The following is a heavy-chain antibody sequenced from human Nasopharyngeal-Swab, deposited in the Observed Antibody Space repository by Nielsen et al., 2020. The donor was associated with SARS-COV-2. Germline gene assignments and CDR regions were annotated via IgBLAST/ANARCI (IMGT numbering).Heavy chain of an antibody. Sequence: ASVKVSCKASGYTFTSYYMHWVRQAPGQGLEWMGIINPSGGSTSYAQKFQGRVTMTRDTSTSTVYMELSSLRSEDTAVYYCARVGTYYDFWSGSTIASYFDYWGQGTLVTVSS. J-gene: IGHJ4*02. CDR2: INPSGGST. CDR3: ARVGTYYDFWSGSTIASYFDY. V-gene: IGHV1-46*01. D-gene: IGHD3-3*01. CDR1: GYTFTSYY.